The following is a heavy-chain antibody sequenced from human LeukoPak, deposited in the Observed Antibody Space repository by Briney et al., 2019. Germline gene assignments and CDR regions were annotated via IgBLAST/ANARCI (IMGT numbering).Heavy chain of an antibody. CDR1: GYSFTSYW. D-gene: IGHD3-9*01. J-gene: IGHJ4*02. Sequence: GESLKISCKGSGYSFTSYWIGWVRQMPGKGLEWMGIFYPGDSDTRYSPSFQGQVTISADKSISTAYLQWSSLKASDTAMYYCARNPLVRYFDWLQTNYLDYWGQGTLVTVSS. V-gene: IGHV5-51*01. CDR2: FYPGDSDT. CDR3: ARNPLVRYFDWLQTNYLDY.